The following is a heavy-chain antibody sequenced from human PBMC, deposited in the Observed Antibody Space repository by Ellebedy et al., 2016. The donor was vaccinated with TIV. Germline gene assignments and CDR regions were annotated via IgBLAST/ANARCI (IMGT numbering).Heavy chain of an antibody. Sequence: AASVKVSCKASEYVFSGYYLHWVRQAPGQGPEWMGWINPDSGGTNLPQKFQGRVIMTRDTSIRTVYMELRRLRSDDTATYYCAGGAFDYCLDPWGQGTLVTVSS. CDR3: AGGAFDYCLDP. CDR2: INPDSGGT. V-gene: IGHV1-2*02. CDR1: EYVFSGYY. J-gene: IGHJ5*02. D-gene: IGHD5-12*01.